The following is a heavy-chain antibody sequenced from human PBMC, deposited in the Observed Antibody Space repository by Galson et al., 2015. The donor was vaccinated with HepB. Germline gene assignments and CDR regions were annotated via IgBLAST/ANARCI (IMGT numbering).Heavy chain of an antibody. J-gene: IGHJ3*02. CDR1: GFTFSSYS. V-gene: IGHV3-21*01. CDR2: ISSSSSYI. Sequence: SLRLSCAASGFTFSSYSMNWVRQAPGKGLEWVSSISSSSSYIYYADSVKGRFTISRDNAKNSLYLQMNSLRAEDTAVYYCARAELMLSAFDIWGQGTMVTVSS. CDR3: ARAELMLSAFDI. D-gene: IGHD1-26*01.